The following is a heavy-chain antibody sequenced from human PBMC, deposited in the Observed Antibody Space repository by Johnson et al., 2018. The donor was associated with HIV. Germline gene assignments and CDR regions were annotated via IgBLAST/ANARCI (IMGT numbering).Heavy chain of an antibody. D-gene: IGHD3-9*01. V-gene: IGHV3-30*02. J-gene: IGHJ3*01. CDR2: IRYDGSNK. Sequence: QMLLVESGGGVVQPGGSLRLSCAASGFSFSSFGMYWVRQAPGKGLAWMAFIRYDGSNKQSADSVKGRFTFSRDNSKNTLFLQMNSLRAEDTAVYFCTKALEILTGYDDGPEDALEGCGQGTVVTVSS. CDR3: TKALEILTGYDDGPEDALEG. CDR1: GFSFSSFG.